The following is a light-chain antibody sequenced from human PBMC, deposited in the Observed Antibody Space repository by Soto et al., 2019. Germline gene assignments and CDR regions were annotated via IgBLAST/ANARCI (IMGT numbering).Light chain of an antibody. V-gene: IGLV1-44*01. J-gene: IGLJ3*02. Sequence: QPVLTQPPAASGTPGQRVTISCSGSSSNIGTNSVHWYQHLPGTAPKLLIYTDDQRPFGVPDRFSGSRSGTSASLAISGLQSEEEADYYCAAWDASLYGPVFGGGTKLTVL. CDR2: TDD. CDR3: AAWDASLYGPV. CDR1: SSNIGTNS.